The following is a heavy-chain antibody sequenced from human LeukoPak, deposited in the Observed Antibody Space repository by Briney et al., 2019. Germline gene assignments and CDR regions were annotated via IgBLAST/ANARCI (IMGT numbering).Heavy chain of an antibody. J-gene: IGHJ4*02. D-gene: IGHD4-23*01. CDR2: ISSSSSYI. CDR1: GFTFSSYS. V-gene: IGHV3-21*01. CDR3: ARRAGGYSHPYDY. Sequence: PGGSLRLSCAASGFTFSSYSMNWVRQAPGKGLEWVSSISSSSSYIYYADSVKGRFTISRDNAKNSLYLQMNSLGAEDTAVYYCARRAGGYSHPYDYWGQGILVTVSS.